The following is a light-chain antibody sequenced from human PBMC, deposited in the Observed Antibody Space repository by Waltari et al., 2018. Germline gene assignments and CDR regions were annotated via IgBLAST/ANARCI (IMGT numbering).Light chain of an antibody. Sequence: DIVMTQSPDSLALSLGERATINCESSQCLLYSSNNKDYLAWFQQKPGQPPKLLISWASTRESGVPDRFSGSGSGTDFTLTISSLQAEDVALYFCQQYYSVPYTFGQGTKLEIK. CDR2: WAS. CDR1: QCLLYSSNNKDY. CDR3: QQYYSVPYT. J-gene: IGKJ2*01. V-gene: IGKV4-1*01.